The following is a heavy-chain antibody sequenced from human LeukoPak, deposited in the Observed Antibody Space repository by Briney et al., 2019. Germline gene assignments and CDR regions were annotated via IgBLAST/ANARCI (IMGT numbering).Heavy chain of an antibody. J-gene: IGHJ4*02. D-gene: IGHD3-22*01. CDR1: GYTFTSYY. V-gene: IGHV1-46*01. CDR2: INPSGGST. Sequence: ASVKVSCKASGYTFTSYYMHWVRQAPGQGLEWMGIINPSGGSTSYAQKFQGRVTMARDTSTSTVYMELSSLRSEDTAVYYCARTPIAVAYYYDSSGPPQSDYWGQGTLVTVSS. CDR3: ARTPIAVAYYYDSSGPPQSDY.